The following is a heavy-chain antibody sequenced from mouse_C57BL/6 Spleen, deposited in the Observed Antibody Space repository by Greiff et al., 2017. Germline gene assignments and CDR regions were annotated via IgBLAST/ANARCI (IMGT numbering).Heavy chain of an antibody. V-gene: IGHV14-1*01. CDR3: TYYYGSSHWYFDV. CDR1: GFNIKDYY. Sequence: EVKLMESGAELVRPGASVKLSCTASGFNIKDYYMHWVKQRPEQGLEWIGRIDPEDGGTEYAPKFQGKATMTADTSSNTAYLQLSSLTSEDTAVYYCTYYYGSSHWYFDVWGTGTTVTVSS. D-gene: IGHD1-1*01. CDR2: IDPEDGGT. J-gene: IGHJ1*03.